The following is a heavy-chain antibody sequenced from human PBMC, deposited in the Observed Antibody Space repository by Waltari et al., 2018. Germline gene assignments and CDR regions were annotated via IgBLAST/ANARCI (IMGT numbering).Heavy chain of an antibody. J-gene: IGHJ6*02. CDR2: IYYSGST. Sequence: QVQLQESGPGLVKPSETLSLTCTVSGGSISNYYWSWIRQPPGKGLEWIGYIYYSGSTNYNPSLKSRVTISVDTSNNQFSLTLSSVTAADTGVYYCARGRSYGMDVWGQGTAVTVSS. V-gene: IGHV4-59*01. CDR3: ARGRSYGMDV. CDR1: GGSISNYY.